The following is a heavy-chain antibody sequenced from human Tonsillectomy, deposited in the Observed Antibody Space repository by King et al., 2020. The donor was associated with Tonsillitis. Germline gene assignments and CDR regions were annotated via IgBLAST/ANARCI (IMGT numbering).Heavy chain of an antibody. CDR3: ARDGVGSGWYGGYFDH. CDR2: INEDGSEK. CDR1: GFTFSNYW. D-gene: IGHD6-19*01. V-gene: IGHV3-7*03. Sequence: VQLVESGGGLVQPGGSLRLSCAASGFTFSNYWMSWVRQAPGNGLEWVANINEDGSEKYYVASLKGRFTISRVNAKNSLYLEMNSLRAEDTAIYYCARDGVGSGWYGGYFDHWGQGALVTVSS. J-gene: IGHJ4*02.